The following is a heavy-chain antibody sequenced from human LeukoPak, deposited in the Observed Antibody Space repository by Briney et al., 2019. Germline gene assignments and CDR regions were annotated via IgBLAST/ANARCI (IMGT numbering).Heavy chain of an antibody. CDR3: ARNFDMKGFDP. CDR1: GYTFTGYY. CDR2: INSDSGFT. Sequence: ASVKVSSKASGYTFTGYYMNWVRQAPGQGLEWMGWINSDSGFTKYAQKFQGRVTMTRDTSITTVYMDPTRLTSDDTAVYYCARNFDMKGFDPWGQGTLVTVSS. D-gene: IGHD3-9*01. J-gene: IGHJ5*02. V-gene: IGHV1-2*02.